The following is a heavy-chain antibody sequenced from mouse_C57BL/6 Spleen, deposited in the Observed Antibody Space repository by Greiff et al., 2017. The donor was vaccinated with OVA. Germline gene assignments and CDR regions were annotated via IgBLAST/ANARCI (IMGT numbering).Heavy chain of an antibody. J-gene: IGHJ3*01. CDR1: GFTFSDYG. Sequence: EVQVVESGGGLVKPGGSLKLSCAASGFTFSDYGMHWVRQAPEKGLEWVAYISSGSSTIYYADTVKGRFTISSDTAKNTLFLQMTSLRSEDTAMYYCARGDPILWGQGTLVTVSA. CDR2: ISSGSSTI. D-gene: IGHD2-12*01. CDR3: ARGDPIL. V-gene: IGHV5-17*01.